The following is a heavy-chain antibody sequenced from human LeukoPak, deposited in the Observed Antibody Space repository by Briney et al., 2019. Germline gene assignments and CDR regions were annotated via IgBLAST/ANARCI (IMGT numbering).Heavy chain of an antibody. V-gene: IGHV3-30-3*01. CDR3: ATAGSSGSFKSYFYYAMDV. CDR2: ISNDGSNK. Sequence: NPGGSLRLSCAASGFTFSSYAMHWVRQAPGMGLEWVALISNDGSNKYNADSVKGRFTIPRDNSKNTLYLQMNSLRTEDTAVYYCATAGSSGSFKSYFYYAMDVWGQGTTVTVSS. J-gene: IGHJ6*02. CDR1: GFTFSSYA. D-gene: IGHD1-26*01.